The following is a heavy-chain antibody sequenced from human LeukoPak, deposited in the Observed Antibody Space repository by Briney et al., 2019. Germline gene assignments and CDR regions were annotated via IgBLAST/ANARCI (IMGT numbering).Heavy chain of an antibody. CDR3: TGAGDSRGSLDY. CDR1: GFTFSSYA. J-gene: IGHJ4*02. V-gene: IGHV3-15*01. CDR2: IKSKIDGETT. Sequence: GGSLRLSCAASGFTFSSYAMNWVRQAPGQGLEWVGRIKSKIDGETTDYAAPVKGRFTISRDDSKNTPYLQMNSLKTEDTAVYYCTGAGDSRGSLDYWGQGTLVTVSS. D-gene: IGHD3-22*01.